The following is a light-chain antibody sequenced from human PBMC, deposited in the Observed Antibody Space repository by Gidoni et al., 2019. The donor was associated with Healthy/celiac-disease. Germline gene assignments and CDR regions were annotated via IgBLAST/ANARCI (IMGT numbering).Light chain of an antibody. CDR3: QQSYSTPYT. CDR1: QSISSY. Sequence: DIQMTQSPSSLSASVGDRVTITCRASQSISSYLNWYQQKPGKAPKLPIYAASSLQSGVPSRCSGSGSGADVTLGVGGRGREGGGGGDCQQSYSTPYTFGQGTKLEIK. CDR2: AAS. J-gene: IGKJ2*01. V-gene: IGKV1-39*01.